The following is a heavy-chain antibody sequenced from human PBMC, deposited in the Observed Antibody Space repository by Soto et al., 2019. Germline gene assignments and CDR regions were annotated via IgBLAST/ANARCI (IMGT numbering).Heavy chain of an antibody. D-gene: IGHD2-2*02. Sequence: GGSLRLSCSPSGFSFSSYAMHWVRQAPGKGLEYVSAISSNGGSTYYADSVKGRFIISRDYSTLYLQMSSLRAEDTSVFYCVKAPHTEATHYFDYWGQGALVTVSS. J-gene: IGHJ4*02. CDR3: VKAPHTEATHYFDY. V-gene: IGHV3-64D*06. CDR1: GFSFSSYA. CDR2: ISSNGGST.